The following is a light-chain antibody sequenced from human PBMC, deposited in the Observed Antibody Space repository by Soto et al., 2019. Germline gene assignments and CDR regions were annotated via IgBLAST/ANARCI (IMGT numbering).Light chain of an antibody. CDR2: KAS. V-gene: IGKV1-5*03. CDR3: QQYESYWT. Sequence: DIQMTQSPSTLSASVGDRVTITCRASQSVNYWLAWYQQKPGKAPKLLIYKASSLDSGVPSRFSGSGSGTEFTLTISSLQPDDFATYYCQQYESYWTFGQGTKVEIK. CDR1: QSVNYW. J-gene: IGKJ1*01.